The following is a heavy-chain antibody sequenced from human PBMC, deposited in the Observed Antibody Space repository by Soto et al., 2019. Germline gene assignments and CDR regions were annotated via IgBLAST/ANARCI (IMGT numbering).Heavy chain of an antibody. CDR2: ISGSGGST. Sequence: ETLSLTCTVSGGSIINYYWSWIRQAPGKGLEWVSAISGSGGSTYYADSVKGRFTISRDNSKNTLYLQMNSLRAEDTAVYYCAKDPITMVRGVLAYWGQGTLVTVSS. V-gene: IGHV3-23*01. D-gene: IGHD3-10*01. CDR1: GGSIINYY. CDR3: AKDPITMVRGVLAY. J-gene: IGHJ4*02.